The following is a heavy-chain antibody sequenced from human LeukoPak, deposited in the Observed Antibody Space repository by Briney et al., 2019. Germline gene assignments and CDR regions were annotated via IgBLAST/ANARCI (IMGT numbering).Heavy chain of an antibody. J-gene: IGHJ4*02. CDR2: ISYDGNNQ. V-gene: IGHV3-30-3*01. D-gene: IGHD2-15*01. CDR3: ARVGSRYCSGANCYDGF. CDR1: GFAFSSLA. Sequence: SGTSLRLSCAVSGFAFSSLAMHWVRQAPGKRLEWVAFISYDGNNQYYADSVKGRFTISRDNSKNTLYLQMNNLRAEDTAIYYCARVGSRYCSGANCYDGFWGQGTLVPVSS.